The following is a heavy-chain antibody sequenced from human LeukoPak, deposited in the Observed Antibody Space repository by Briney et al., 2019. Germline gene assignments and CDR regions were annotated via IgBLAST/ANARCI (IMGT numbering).Heavy chain of an antibody. CDR2: IRCDGSNE. CDR3: AKRASSGAYSYDY. D-gene: IGHD5-18*01. V-gene: IGHV3-30*02. CDR1: GFTFGSYD. Sequence: GGSLRLSCAASGFTFGSYDMHWVRQAPGKGLEWVAFIRCDGSNENYADSVKGRFTISRDNSKNTLNLQMNSLRPEDTAVYYCAKRASSGAYSYDYWGQGTLVTVSS. J-gene: IGHJ4*02.